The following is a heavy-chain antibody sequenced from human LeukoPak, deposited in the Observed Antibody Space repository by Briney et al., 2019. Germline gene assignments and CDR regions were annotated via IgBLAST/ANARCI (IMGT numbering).Heavy chain of an antibody. CDR3: ARAGLYYYDSSCYSSFDY. CDR1: GYTFTSYG. D-gene: IGHD3-22*01. Sequence: AAVKVSCKASGYTFTSYGISWVRQAPAQGVEWMGWISAYNGNTNYAQKLQGRVTMTTDTSTSTAYMELRSLRSDDTGVYYCARAGLYYYDSSCYSSFDYWGQGTLVTV. V-gene: IGHV1-18*01. CDR2: ISAYNGNT. J-gene: IGHJ4*02.